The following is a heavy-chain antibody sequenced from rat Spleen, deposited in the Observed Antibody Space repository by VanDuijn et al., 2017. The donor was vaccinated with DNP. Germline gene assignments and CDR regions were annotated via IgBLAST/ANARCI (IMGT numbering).Heavy chain of an antibody. CDR3: TTRNSGYGGYFDY. Sequence: VQLQESGPGLVEPSQSLSLTCSVTGYSITSCCRWTWIRKFPGHKLEWMGYINSAGSIEYNPSLKGRISITSDTSKNQFFLQVNSVTTDDTATYYCTTRNSGYGGYFDYWGQGVMVTVSS. D-gene: IGHD4-3*01. CDR1: GYSITSCCR. CDR2: INSAGSI. J-gene: IGHJ2*01. V-gene: IGHV3-3*01.